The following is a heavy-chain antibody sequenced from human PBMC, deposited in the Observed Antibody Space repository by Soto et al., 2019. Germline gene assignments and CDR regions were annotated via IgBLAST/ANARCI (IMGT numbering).Heavy chain of an antibody. Sequence: GGSLRLSCAASGFTFSSYAMSWVRQAPGKGLEWVSAIRGGGTITYYADSVKGRFTISRDNSKNTLYLQMNSLRAEDTAVYYCAKAPGTTGWFDPWGQGTLVTVSS. D-gene: IGHD1-7*01. CDR3: AKAPGTTGWFDP. CDR2: IRGGGTIT. V-gene: IGHV3-23*01. J-gene: IGHJ5*02. CDR1: GFTFSSYA.